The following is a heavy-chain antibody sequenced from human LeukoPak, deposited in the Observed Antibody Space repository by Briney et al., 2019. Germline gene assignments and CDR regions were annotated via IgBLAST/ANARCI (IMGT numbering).Heavy chain of an antibody. D-gene: IGHD4/OR15-4a*01. CDR3: ARDDYGYTFDY. J-gene: IGHJ4*02. CDR1: GGSISGYY. CDR2: IYYSGST. Sequence: SETLSLTCTVSGGSISGYYWSWIRQPPGKRLEWIGYIYYSGSTNHNPSLSSRVTISVDTSKNQFSLKLTSVTAADTAVYYCARDDYGYTFDYWGQGTLVTVSS. V-gene: IGHV4-59*01.